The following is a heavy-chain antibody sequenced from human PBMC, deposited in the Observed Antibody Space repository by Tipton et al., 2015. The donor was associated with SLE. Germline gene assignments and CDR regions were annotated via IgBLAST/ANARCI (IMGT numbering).Heavy chain of an antibody. Sequence: TLSLTCTVSGRSINSNSYQWGWIRQPPGKGLEWIGSVYHRGSTSYNPSLKSRVIISVDTSSNQFSLRLHSVTAADTAVYYCARGRLLEWLSTYYYYYGMDVWGHGTTVTVSS. CDR1: GRSINSNSYQ. V-gene: IGHV4-39*07. J-gene: IGHJ6*02. CDR2: VYHRGST. CDR3: ARGRLLEWLSTYYYYYGMDV. D-gene: IGHD3-3*01.